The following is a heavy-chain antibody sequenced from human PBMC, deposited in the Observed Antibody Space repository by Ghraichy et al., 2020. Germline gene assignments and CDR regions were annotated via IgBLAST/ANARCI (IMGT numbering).Heavy chain of an antibody. CDR2: ISSSSTYI. CDR1: GFTLCSYI. D-gene: IGHD3-9*01. CDR3: ARELTGYFGY. J-gene: IGHJ4*02. Sequence: GGSLRLFCAASGFTLCSYIINWVRQAPGKGLEWVSSISSSSTYIYYADSVKGRFTISRDNAKNSVYLQMNSLRAEDTAVYYCARELTGYFGYWGQGTLGTGSS. V-gene: IGHV3-21*01.